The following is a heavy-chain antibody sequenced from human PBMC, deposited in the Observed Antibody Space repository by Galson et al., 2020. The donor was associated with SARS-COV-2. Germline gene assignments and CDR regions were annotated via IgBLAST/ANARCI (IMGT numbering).Heavy chain of an antibody. Sequence: GESLKISCAASGFTFSSHAIHWVSQAPGKGLEWVAQIFYDGSDKYYGDSVKGRFTISRDSSKNMVYLQMNNLKVDDTAVYYCARDGQLSSGWAFDYWGQGTLVTVSS. V-gene: IGHV3-33*01. CDR1: GFTFSSHA. CDR2: IFYDGSDK. CDR3: ARDGQLSSGWAFDY. D-gene: IGHD6-19*01. J-gene: IGHJ4*02.